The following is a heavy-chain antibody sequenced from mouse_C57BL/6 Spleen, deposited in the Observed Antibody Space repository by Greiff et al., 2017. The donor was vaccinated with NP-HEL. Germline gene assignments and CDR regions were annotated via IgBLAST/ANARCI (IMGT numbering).Heavy chain of an antibody. Sequence: QVQLKQSGAELAKPGASVKLSCKASGYTFTSYWMHWVKQRPGQGLEWIGYINPSSGYTKYNEKFKSKATLTVDKPSSTAYMQLSSLTSEDSAVYYCAREDYYGHYYAMDYWGQGTSVTVSS. J-gene: IGHJ4*01. CDR1: GYTFTSYW. CDR3: AREDYYGHYYAMDY. V-gene: IGHV1-7*01. CDR2: INPSSGYT. D-gene: IGHD1-2*01.